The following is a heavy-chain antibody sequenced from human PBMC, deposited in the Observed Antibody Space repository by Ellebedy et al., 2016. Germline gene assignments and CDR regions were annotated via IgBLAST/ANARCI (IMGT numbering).Heavy chain of an antibody. Sequence: ASVKVSCKVSGYTLTDLSMHWVRQAPGKGLEWMGGFDPEDGETFYAKKFQGRVTMTEDTSTDTAYMELSSLRSEDTAVYYCATLLSHLDYWGQGTLVTVSS. CDR2: FDPEDGET. J-gene: IGHJ4*02. CDR3: ATLLSHLDY. CDR1: GYTLTDLS. D-gene: IGHD3-16*02. V-gene: IGHV1-24*01.